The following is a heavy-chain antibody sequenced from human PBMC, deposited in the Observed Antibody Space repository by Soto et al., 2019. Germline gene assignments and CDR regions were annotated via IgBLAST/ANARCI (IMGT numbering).Heavy chain of an antibody. Sequence: QVQLVESGGGVVQPGKSLRLSCAASGFTFSRYGMHWVRQAPGKGLEWVAVVWFDGRNKYYADSVKGRFTISRDNSDDTLYLQMNSLRAEDTAVYYGARDLGANSGFDGHGDYWGQGTVVIVSS. CDR1: GFTFSRYG. V-gene: IGHV3-33*01. D-gene: IGHD6-19*01. CDR2: VWFDGRNK. CDR3: ARDLGANSGFDGHGDY. J-gene: IGHJ4*02.